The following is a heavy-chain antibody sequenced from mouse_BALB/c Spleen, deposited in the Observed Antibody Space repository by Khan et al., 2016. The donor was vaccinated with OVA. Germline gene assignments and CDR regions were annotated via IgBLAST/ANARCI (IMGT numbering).Heavy chain of an antibody. CDR3: ARACYWYDGYYCIAY. J-gene: IGHJ4*01. Sequence: QVQLKQSGPGLVAPSQSLSITCTVSGFSLSRYNIHWVRQPPGKGLEWLGMIWGGGSKDYNSTLKSRLSISKDKSTSQVFLKMNSLPSDDTAMYYCARACYWYDGYYCIAYWGQGTSVTVSS. D-gene: IGHD2-14*01. CDR2: IWGGGSK. CDR1: GFSLSRYN. V-gene: IGHV2-6-4*01.